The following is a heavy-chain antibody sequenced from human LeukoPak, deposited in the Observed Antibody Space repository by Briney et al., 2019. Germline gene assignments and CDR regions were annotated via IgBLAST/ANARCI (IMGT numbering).Heavy chain of an antibody. CDR2: IYYSGST. D-gene: IGHD1-26*01. CDR3: AREELLAGDAFDI. CDR1: GGSISSYY. J-gene: IGHJ3*02. V-gene: IGHV4-59*12. Sequence: SETLSLTCTVSGGSISSYYWSWIRQPPGKGLEWIGYIYYSGSTNYNPSLKSRVTISVDTSKSQFSLKLSSVTAADTAVYYCAREELLAGDAFDIWGQGTMVTVSS.